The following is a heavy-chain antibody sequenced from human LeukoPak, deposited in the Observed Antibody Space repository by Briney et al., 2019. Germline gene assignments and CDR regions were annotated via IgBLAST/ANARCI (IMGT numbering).Heavy chain of an antibody. V-gene: IGHV3-23*01. CDR3: AKAWLGPSGCIDY. Sequence: GGSLRLSCAASGFTFSSYAMSLVRQAPGKGLEWVSAISGSGGSTYYADSVKGRFTFSRDNSKNTLYLQMNSLRAEDTAVYYCAKAWLGPSGCIDYWGQGTLVTVSS. CDR2: ISGSGGST. D-gene: IGHD6-19*01. CDR1: GFTFSSYA. J-gene: IGHJ4*02.